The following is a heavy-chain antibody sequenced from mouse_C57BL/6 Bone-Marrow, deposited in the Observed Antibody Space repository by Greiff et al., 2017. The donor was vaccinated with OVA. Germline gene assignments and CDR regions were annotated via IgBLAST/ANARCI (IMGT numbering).Heavy chain of an antibody. CDR2: INPSSGYP. Sequence: VKLMESGAELAKPGASVKLSCKASGYTFTSYWMHWVKQRPGQGLEWIGYINPSSGYPKYNHNFKDKATLTADKSSSTAYMQLSSLTYEDSSVYYCARGNYYAMDYWGQGTSVTVSS. CDR1: GYTFTSYW. V-gene: IGHV1-7*01. J-gene: IGHJ4*01. CDR3: ARGNYYAMDY.